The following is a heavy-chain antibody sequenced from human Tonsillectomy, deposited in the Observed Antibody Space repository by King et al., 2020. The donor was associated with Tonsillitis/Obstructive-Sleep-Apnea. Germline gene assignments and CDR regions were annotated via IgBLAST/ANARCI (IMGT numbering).Heavy chain of an antibody. CDR1: GFTFSNAW. CDR2: IKSKTDGGTT. CDR3: TSDGRSAYMDV. V-gene: IGHV3-15*01. Sequence: VQLVESGGGLVKPGGSLRLSCAASGFTFSNAWMSWVRQAPGKGLEWVGRIKSKTDGGTTDYAAPVKGRFTISRDDSKNTLSLQMNSLKTADTAVYYCTSDGRSAYMDVWGKGTTVTVSS. D-gene: IGHD6-6*01. J-gene: IGHJ6*03.